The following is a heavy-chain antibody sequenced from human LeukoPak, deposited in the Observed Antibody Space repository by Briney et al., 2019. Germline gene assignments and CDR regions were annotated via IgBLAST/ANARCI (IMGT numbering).Heavy chain of an antibody. Sequence: SETLSLTCTVSGGSISSYYWSWIRQPPGKGLEWIGYIYYSGSTNYNPSLKSRVTISVDTSKNQFSLKLSSVTAADTAVYYCARTLIAAAHYYYMDVWGKGTTVTISS. CDR2: IYYSGST. J-gene: IGHJ6*03. CDR1: GGSISSYY. CDR3: ARTLIAAAHYYYMDV. D-gene: IGHD6-13*01. V-gene: IGHV4-59*01.